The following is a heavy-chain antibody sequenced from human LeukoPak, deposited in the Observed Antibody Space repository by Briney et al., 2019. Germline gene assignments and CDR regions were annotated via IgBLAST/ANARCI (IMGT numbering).Heavy chain of an antibody. CDR3: TRDTPGIAASVSGG. J-gene: IGHJ4*02. V-gene: IGHV3-53*01. CDR2: IYSGGNT. CDR1: GFSVSHNY. Sequence: GSLRLSCTASGFSVSHNYMNWVRQAPGKGLEWVALIYSGGNTHYADSVKGRFTISRDNSKNTLYLQMSSLRVEDTAVYYCTRDTPGIAASVSGGWGQGTLVTVSS. D-gene: IGHD6-13*01.